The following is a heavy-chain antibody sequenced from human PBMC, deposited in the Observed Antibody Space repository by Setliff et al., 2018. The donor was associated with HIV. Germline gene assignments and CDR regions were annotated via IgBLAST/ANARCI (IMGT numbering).Heavy chain of an antibody. CDR2: ISSDGRYI. V-gene: IGHV3-21*01. CDR3: ARDRASSGYYSQFDY. J-gene: IGHJ4*01. D-gene: IGHD3-22*01. Sequence: ASVKVSCKASGYTFSSNYMNWVRQAPGKGLEWVSSISSDGRYIYYPDSVKGRFTISRDDAKSSLYLQMYSLRAEDTAVYYCARDRASSGYYSQFDYWGQGEMVTVSS. CDR1: GYTFSSNY.